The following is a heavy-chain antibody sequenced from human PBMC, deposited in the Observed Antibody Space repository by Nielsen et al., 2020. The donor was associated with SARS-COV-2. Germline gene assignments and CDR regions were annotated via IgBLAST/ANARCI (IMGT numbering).Heavy chain of an antibody. V-gene: IGHV3-23*01. CDR3: AINWNLDY. D-gene: IGHD1-20*01. CDR2: ISASAGT. J-gene: IGHJ4*02. CDR1: GFTFSSYA. Sequence: GGSLRLSCVVSGFTFSSYAMSWVRQAPGKGLEWVSSISASAGTFYADSVKGQFIISRDNSKNTLYLQMNSLRAEDTAVYYCAINWNLDYWGQGTLVTVSS.